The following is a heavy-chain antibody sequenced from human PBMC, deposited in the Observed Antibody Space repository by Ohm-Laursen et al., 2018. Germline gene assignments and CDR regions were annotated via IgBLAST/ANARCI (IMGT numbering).Heavy chain of an antibody. CDR3: ARGQFTSGWNRRQYYLDY. Sequence: SLRLSCAASGFTFSSCWMTWVRQAPGKGLEWVANIKQDGSDQYYVDSLKGRFTISRDNAKNSLYLQMISLRAEDTAVYYCARGQFTSGWNRRQYYLDYWGQGTLVTVSS. V-gene: IGHV3-7*01. CDR2: IKQDGSDQ. CDR1: GFTFSSCW. D-gene: IGHD6-19*01. J-gene: IGHJ4*02.